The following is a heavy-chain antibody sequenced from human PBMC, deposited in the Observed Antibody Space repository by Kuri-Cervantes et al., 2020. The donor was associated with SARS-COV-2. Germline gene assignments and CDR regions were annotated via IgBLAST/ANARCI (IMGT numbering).Heavy chain of an antibody. Sequence: ASVKVSCKASGYTFTSYGISWVRQAPGQGLEWMGWISAYNGNTNYAQKLQGRVTMTTDTSTSTAYMELRSLRSDDTAVYYCASPGDYCSSTSCPEPFDYWGQGTLVTVSS. J-gene: IGHJ4*02. CDR3: ASPGDYCSSTSCPEPFDY. D-gene: IGHD2-2*01. CDR1: GYTFTSYG. V-gene: IGHV1-18*01. CDR2: ISAYNGNT.